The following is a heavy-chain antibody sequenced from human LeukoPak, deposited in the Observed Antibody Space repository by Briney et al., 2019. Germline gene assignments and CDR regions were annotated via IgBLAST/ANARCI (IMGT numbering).Heavy chain of an antibody. D-gene: IGHD3-22*01. CDR1: GFTFSSYS. J-gene: IGHJ6*02. CDR3: ARTSLLFNSSGYYYYYYYGMDV. V-gene: IGHV3-21*01. CDR2: ISSSSSYI. Sequence: PGGSLRLSCAAAGFTFSSYSMNWVRQAPGKGLEWVSSISSSSSYIYYADSVKGRFTISSDNAKSSLYLQMNSLRAEDTAVYYCARTSLLFNSSGYYYYYYYGMDVWGQGTTVTVSS.